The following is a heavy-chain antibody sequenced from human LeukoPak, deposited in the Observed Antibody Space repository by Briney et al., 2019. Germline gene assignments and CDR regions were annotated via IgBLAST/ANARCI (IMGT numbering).Heavy chain of an antibody. V-gene: IGHV3-30*04. Sequence: GGSLRLSCATSGFTFSSCTMHWVRQAPGKGLEWVAIMSSDGSNKYYGDSVKGRFTVSRDTSKNTVYLQMNSLRAEDTAVYYCARGEPGTTMGVDFWGQGTLVTVSS. CDR3: ARGEPGTTMGVDF. D-gene: IGHD1-1*01. CDR1: GFTFSSCT. J-gene: IGHJ4*02. CDR2: MSSDGSNK.